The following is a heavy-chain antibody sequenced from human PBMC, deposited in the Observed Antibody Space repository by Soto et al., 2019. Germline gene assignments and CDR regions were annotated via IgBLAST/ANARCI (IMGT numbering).Heavy chain of an antibody. CDR1: GFTFSSYS. CDR2: ISSSSRYI. J-gene: IGHJ6*03. Sequence: EVQLVESGGGLVKPGGSLRLSCAASGFTFSSYSMNWVRQAPGKGLEWVSSISSSSRYIYYADSVKGRLTIARDNAKNSLYLQMNSLRAEDTAVYYCARPRRYCSRTSCYDYYYYYMDVWGKGTTVTVSS. CDR3: ARPRRYCSRTSCYDYYYYYMDV. V-gene: IGHV3-21*01. D-gene: IGHD2-2*01.